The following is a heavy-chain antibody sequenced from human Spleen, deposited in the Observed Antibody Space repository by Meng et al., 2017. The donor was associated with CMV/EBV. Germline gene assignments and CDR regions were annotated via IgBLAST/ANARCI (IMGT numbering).Heavy chain of an antibody. CDR3: ARGPRTYYYDSGTYYKRENWFDP. D-gene: IGHD3-10*01. CDR2: INHSGST. CDR1: DGSFSGYY. V-gene: IGHV4-34*01. Sequence: SETLSLTCAVHDGSFSGYYWTWIRQPPGKGLEWIGEINHSGSTDYSPSPKSRVTISVDTSKNQFSLKLSSVTAADTAVYYCARGPRTYYYDSGTYYKRENWFDPWGQGTQVTVSS. J-gene: IGHJ5*02.